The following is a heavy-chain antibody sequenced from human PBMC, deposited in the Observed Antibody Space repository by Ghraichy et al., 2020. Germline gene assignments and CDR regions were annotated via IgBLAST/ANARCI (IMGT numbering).Heavy chain of an antibody. CDR3: AKYSSSWFYFDY. CDR1: GFSFSSYA. Sequence: GESLNISCAASGFSFSSYAMSWVRQAPGKGLEWVSAISGSGATTYYADSVKGRFTISRDNSKNTLYLQMNSLRAEDTAVYYCAKYSSSWFYFDYWGQGTLVTVSS. D-gene: IGHD6-13*01. V-gene: IGHV3-23*01. CDR2: ISGSGATT. J-gene: IGHJ4*02.